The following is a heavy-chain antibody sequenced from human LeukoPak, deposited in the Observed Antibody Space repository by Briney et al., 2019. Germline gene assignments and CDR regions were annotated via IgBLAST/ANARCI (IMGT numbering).Heavy chain of an antibody. CDR1: GFTFSDNY. V-gene: IGHV3-11*04. CDR2: ISGNGGVI. Sequence: PGGSLRLSCAASGFTFSDNYMTWVRQAPGKGLEWLSYISGNGGVIQYADSVKGRFTISRDNAKNLLYLQMNSLRAEDTAVYFCARVKQQLVRLLGRDTTYYYYYMDVWGKGTTVTVSS. D-gene: IGHD6-13*01. J-gene: IGHJ6*03. CDR3: ARVKQQLVRLLGRDTTYYYYYMDV.